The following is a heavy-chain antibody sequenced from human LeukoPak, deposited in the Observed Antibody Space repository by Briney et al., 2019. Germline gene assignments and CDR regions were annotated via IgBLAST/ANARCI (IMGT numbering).Heavy chain of an antibody. CDR1: GFTFDDYA. CDR3: AKDIEYDSSGYYLDPEYYFYN. D-gene: IGHD3-22*01. Sequence: GGSLRLSCAASGFTFDDYAMHWVRQAPGKGLEWVSVISGDGGSTYYADSVKGRFTISRDNSKNSLYLQMNSLRTEDTALYYCAKDIEYDSSGYYLDPEYYFYNWGQGTLVTVSS. V-gene: IGHV3-43*02. CDR2: ISGDGGST. J-gene: IGHJ4*02.